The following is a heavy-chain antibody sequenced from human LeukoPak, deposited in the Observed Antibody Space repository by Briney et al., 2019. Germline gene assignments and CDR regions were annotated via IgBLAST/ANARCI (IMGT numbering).Heavy chain of an antibody. CDR1: GFTSSSYG. CDR3: AKDQQWELLGYFDY. D-gene: IGHD1-26*01. V-gene: IGHV3-30*18. Sequence: PGGSLRLSCAASGFTSSSYGMHWVRQAPGKGLEWVAVISYDGSNKYYADSVKGRFTISRDNSKNTLYLQMNSLRAEDTAVYYCAKDQQWELLGYFDYWGQGTLVTVSS. J-gene: IGHJ4*02. CDR2: ISYDGSNK.